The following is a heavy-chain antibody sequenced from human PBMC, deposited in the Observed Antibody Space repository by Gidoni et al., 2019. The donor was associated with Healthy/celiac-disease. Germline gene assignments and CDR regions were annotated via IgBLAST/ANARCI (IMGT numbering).Heavy chain of an antibody. Sequence: EVQLVESGGGLIQPGGSLRLSCAASGFTVSSNYMSWVRQAPGKGLEWVSVIYSGGSTYYADSVKGRFTISRDNSKNTLYLQMNSLRAEDTAVYYCARAFKPGDQYYYYGMDVWGQGTTVTVSS. CDR1: GFTVSSNY. J-gene: IGHJ6*02. CDR3: ARAFKPGDQYYYYGMDV. D-gene: IGHD7-27*01. V-gene: IGHV3-53*01. CDR2: IYSGGST.